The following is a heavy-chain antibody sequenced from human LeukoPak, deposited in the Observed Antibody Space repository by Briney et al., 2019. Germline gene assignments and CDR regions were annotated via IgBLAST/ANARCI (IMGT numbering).Heavy chain of an antibody. CDR2: ISSLNTLI. Sequence: PGGSLTLFCGGSGFLLRTYTMIWMRQTTGGGGEWVSYISSLNTLIYYADSVKGRFIISRDNGDNSVFLEMNSLTADDTAIYYCVREAYEAGTLWYFDYWGQGALVIVSS. CDR3: VREAYEAGTLWYFDY. J-gene: IGHJ4*02. CDR1: GFLLRTYT. D-gene: IGHD6-19*01. V-gene: IGHV3-21*06.